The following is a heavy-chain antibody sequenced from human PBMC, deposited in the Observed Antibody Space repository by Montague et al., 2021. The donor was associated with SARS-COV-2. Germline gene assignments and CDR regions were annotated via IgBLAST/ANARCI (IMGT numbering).Heavy chain of an antibody. CDR1: GFTFSDYY. CDR2: ISNSGSYT. Sequence: SLRLSCAASGFTFSDYYMSWVRQAPGKGLEWVSYISNSGSYTNYADSVKGRFTISRDNAKNSLYLQMNSLRAEDTAVYYCAKSNLLWFGRPFDFWGQGTLVTVSS. CDR3: AKSNLLWFGRPFDF. J-gene: IGHJ4*02. V-gene: IGHV3-11*03. D-gene: IGHD3-10*01.